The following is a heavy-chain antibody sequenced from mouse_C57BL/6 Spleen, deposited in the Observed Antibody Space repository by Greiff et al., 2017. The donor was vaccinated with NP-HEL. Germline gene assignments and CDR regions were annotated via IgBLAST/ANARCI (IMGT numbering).Heavy chain of an antibody. D-gene: IGHD2-4*01. CDR2: ISYDGSN. V-gene: IGHV3-6*01. CDR1: GYSITSGYY. Sequence: EVKLLESGPGLVKPSQSLSLTCSVTGYSITSGYYWNWIRQFPGNKLEWMGYISYDGSNNYNPSLKNRISITRDTSKNQFFLKLNSVTTEDTATYYCARAYDYFTGTWYFDYWGQGTTLTVSS. CDR3: ARAYDYFTGTWYFDY. J-gene: IGHJ2*01.